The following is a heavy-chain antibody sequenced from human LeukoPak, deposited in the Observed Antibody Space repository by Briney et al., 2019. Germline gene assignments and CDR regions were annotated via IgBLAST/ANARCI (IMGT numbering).Heavy chain of an antibody. Sequence: SVKVSCKASGGTFSTYAISWVRQAPGQGPEWMGGIIPIFGTANYAQKFQGRVTIISDESMSTAQMELSSLRSEDTAVYYCTREPHRDFWSGLIFDYWGQGLLVTVSS. D-gene: IGHD3-3*01. V-gene: IGHV1-69*01. J-gene: IGHJ4*02. CDR1: GGTFSTYA. CDR2: IIPIFGTA. CDR3: TREPHRDFWSGLIFDY.